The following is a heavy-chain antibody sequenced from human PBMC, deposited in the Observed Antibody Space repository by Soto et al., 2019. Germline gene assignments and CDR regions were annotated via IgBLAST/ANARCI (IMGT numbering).Heavy chain of an antibody. CDR3: AKAAVAFYGMDV. CDR2: LSADGNHL. D-gene: IGHD6-25*01. J-gene: IGHJ6*02. Sequence: GGSLRLSCAASGFTFNTYGMHWARQAPGKGLEWVAALSADGNHLFYADSVKGRFTISRDDSKNTLYLQMNSLRVEDSAVYYCAKAAVAFYGMDVWGQGTSVTVSS. CDR1: GFTFNTYG. V-gene: IGHV3-30*18.